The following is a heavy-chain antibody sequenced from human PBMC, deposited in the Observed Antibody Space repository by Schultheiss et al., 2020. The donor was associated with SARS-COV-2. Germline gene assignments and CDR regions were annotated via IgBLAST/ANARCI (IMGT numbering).Heavy chain of an antibody. Sequence: GGSLRLSCAASGFTFSIFAMSWVRQAPGKGLEWVSGISDNGGSTYYADSVKGRFTISRDNSKNTVYLQMNSLRAEDTALYYCAKNKMQVTDYYYYGMDVWGQGATVTVSS. CDR1: GFTFSIFA. V-gene: IGHV3-23*01. J-gene: IGHJ6*02. D-gene: IGHD1/OR15-1a*01. CDR2: ISDNGGST. CDR3: AKNKMQVTDYYYYGMDV.